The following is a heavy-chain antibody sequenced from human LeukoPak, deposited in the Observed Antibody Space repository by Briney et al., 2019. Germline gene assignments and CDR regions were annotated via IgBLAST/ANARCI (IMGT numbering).Heavy chain of an antibody. CDR3: AKNPGESSGYYYLYYFDY. J-gene: IGHJ4*02. CDR1: GFTFSSYA. D-gene: IGHD3-22*01. CDR2: ISGSGGST. V-gene: IGHV3-23*01. Sequence: PGGSLRLSCAASGFTFSSYAMSWVRQAPGKGLEWVSAISGSGGSTYYADSVKGRFTISRDNSKNTLYLQMNRLRAEDTAVYYCAKNPGESSGYYYLYYFDYWGQGTLVTVSS.